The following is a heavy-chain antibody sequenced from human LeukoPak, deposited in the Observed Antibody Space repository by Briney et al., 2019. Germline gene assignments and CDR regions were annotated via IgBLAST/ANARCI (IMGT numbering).Heavy chain of an antibody. D-gene: IGHD2-2*01. CDR1: GFTFSSYG. CDR3: AKDVTATTRCAWHFDL. J-gene: IGHJ2*01. V-gene: IGHV3-33*06. CDR2: IWYDGSSQ. Sequence: GGSLRLSCAASGFTFSSYGMHWGRQAPGKRRVWVAVIWYDGSSQYYADSVKARFTISRDNSKNTFYLQMSSLRAVDTTVYYCAKDVTATTRCAWHFDLWGRGAQVIVSS.